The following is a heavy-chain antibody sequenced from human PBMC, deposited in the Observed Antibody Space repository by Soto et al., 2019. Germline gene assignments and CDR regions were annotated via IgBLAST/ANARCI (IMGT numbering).Heavy chain of an antibody. D-gene: IGHD3-9*01. V-gene: IGHV4-34*01. CDR1: GGSFSGYY. J-gene: IGHJ4*02. CDR2: INHSGST. CDR3: ARGRELRYFDWLLSAFDY. Sequence: PSETLSLTCAVYGGSFSGYYWSWIRQPPGKGLEWIGEINHSGSTNYNPSLKSRVTISVDTSKNQFSLKLSSVTAADTAVYYCARGRELRYFDWLLSAFDYWGQGTLVTVAS.